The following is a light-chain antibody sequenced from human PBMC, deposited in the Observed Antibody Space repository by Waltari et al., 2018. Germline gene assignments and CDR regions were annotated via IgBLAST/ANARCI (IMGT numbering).Light chain of an antibody. V-gene: IGKV1-39*01. Sequence: DIQMTQSPSSLSASVGDRVTITCRASQSISTYLNWYQQKPGKAPKLLISDTSSLQSGVPSRLSGRGCGTDFTLTISSLQAEDLATYYCQQSYSPLSTFGQGTKVEIK. CDR2: DTS. CDR3: QQSYSPLST. CDR1: QSISTY. J-gene: IGKJ1*01.